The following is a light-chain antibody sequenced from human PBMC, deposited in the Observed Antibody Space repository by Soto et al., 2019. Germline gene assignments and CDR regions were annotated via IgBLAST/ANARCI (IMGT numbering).Light chain of an antibody. CDR3: QQYGSSPYT. Sequence: EIVLTQSPGTLSLSPGERATLSCRASQSVSSSYLAWYQQKPGQAPRLLIYGASSRATGIPDRFSGSGSGTDFPLTISRLEPDEFAVYYCQQYGSSPYTFGQGTKLEIK. CDR1: QSVSSSY. V-gene: IGKV3-20*01. CDR2: GAS. J-gene: IGKJ2*01.